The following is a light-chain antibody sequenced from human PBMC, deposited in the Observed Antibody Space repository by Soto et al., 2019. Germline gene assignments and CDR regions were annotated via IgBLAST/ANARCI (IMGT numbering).Light chain of an antibody. Sequence: EIVMTQSPATLSVSPGERATLSCRASQSVSSNLAWYQQKPGQAPRRLIYGPSTRATGIPARFSGSESGTEFTLTIRSLQSEDFAVYYCQQYNNWPLTFGGGTKVEIK. CDR2: GPS. J-gene: IGKJ4*01. CDR3: QQYNNWPLT. CDR1: QSVSSN. V-gene: IGKV3-15*01.